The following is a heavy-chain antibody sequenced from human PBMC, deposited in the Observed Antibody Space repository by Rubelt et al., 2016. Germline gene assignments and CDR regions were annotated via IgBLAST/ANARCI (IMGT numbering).Heavy chain of an antibody. V-gene: IGHV3-53*01. Sequence: WVRQAPGKGLKWVSVIYSGGSTYYADSVKGRFTISRDNSKNTLYLQMNSLRAEDTAVYYCARGGGVVVVPAATYFDYWGQGTLVTVSS. CDR2: IYSGGST. CDR3: ARGGGVVVVPAATYFDY. J-gene: IGHJ4*02. D-gene: IGHD2-2*01.